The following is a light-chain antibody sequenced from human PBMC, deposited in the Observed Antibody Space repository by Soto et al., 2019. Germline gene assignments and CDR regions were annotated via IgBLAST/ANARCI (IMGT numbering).Light chain of an antibody. Sequence: EIVLTQSPGTLSLSPGERATLSCRASQSVSRSYLAWYQQKPGQAPRLLIYGASIRATAIPYRFSGSGSGTDFTLTINSLEPEDFAVSYCQQYGSSPPWTFGQGTKVELK. CDR1: QSVSRSY. CDR3: QQYGSSPPWT. J-gene: IGKJ1*01. V-gene: IGKV3-20*01. CDR2: GAS.